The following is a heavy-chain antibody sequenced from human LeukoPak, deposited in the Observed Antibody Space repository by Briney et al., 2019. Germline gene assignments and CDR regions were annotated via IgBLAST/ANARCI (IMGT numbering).Heavy chain of an antibody. D-gene: IGHD3-3*01. Sequence: PGGSLRLSCAASGFTFNIYWMHWVRQAPGKGLVWVSRINTDGSITSYADSVKGRFTISRDNAKNTLYLQMNSLRAEDTAVYYCARDGNYDFWSGYEAGYYMDVWGKGTTVTVSS. V-gene: IGHV3-74*01. CDR2: INTDGSIT. CDR1: GFTFNIYW. CDR3: ARDGNYDFWSGYEAGYYMDV. J-gene: IGHJ6*03.